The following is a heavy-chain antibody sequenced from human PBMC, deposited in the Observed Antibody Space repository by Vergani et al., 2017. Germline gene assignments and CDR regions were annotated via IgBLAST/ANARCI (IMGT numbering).Heavy chain of an antibody. CDR3: TSKRGACRAAYCHSYDF. D-gene: IGHD2-15*01. Sequence: QVQMQESGPGLVKPSETLSLTCTVSGYSVISTDYHWGWIRQPPGKGLQWIGRMDYSGSTSYNPSLESRISISFATLKNQFSLWLTSMTAADTAVYYCTSKRGACRAAYCHSYDFWGPGTLVGVSS. J-gene: IGHJ4*02. CDR2: MDYSGST. CDR1: GYSVISTDYH. V-gene: IGHV4-39*01.